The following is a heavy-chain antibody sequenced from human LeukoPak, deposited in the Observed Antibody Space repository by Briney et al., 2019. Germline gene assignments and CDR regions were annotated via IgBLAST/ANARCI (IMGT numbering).Heavy chain of an antibody. CDR2: ISAYNGNT. CDR3: AREIGLNYDFWSGYCLFDY. CDR1: GYTFTSYG. J-gene: IGHJ4*02. Sequence: ASVKVSCKASGYTFTSYGISWVRQAPGQGLEWMGWISAYNGNTNYAQKLQGRVTMTTDTSTSTAYMELRSLRSDDTAVYYCAREIGLNYDFWSGYCLFDYWGQGTLVTVSS. D-gene: IGHD3-3*01. V-gene: IGHV1-18*01.